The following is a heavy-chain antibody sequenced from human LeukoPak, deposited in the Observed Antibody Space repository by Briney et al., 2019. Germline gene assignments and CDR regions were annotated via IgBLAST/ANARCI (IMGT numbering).Heavy chain of an antibody. D-gene: IGHD6-19*01. V-gene: IGHV1-18*01. CDR1: GYIFTNYG. CDR3: ARDAASGWYYFDS. CDR2: ISVHNGNT. Sequence: GASVKVSRKASGYIFTNYGISWVRQAPGQGLEWMGWISVHNGNTRNSQKVQGRITMTADTSSTTAYMELRSLRFDDTAVYFCARDAASGWYYFDSWGQGTLVTVSP. J-gene: IGHJ4*02.